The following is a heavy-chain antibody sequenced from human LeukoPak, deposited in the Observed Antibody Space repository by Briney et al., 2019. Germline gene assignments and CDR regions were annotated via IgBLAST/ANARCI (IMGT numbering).Heavy chain of an antibody. CDR3: AKDGASEVPRRCDY. CDR2: ISGSGGST. J-gene: IGHJ4*02. V-gene: IGHV3-23*01. D-gene: IGHD3-10*01. Sequence: GGSLRLSCAASGFAFSSYAMSWVRQAPGKGLEWVSAISGSGGSTYYADSVEGRFSISRDNSKNTLYLQVNSLRAEDTAVYYCAKDGASEVPRRCDYWGQGTLVTVSS. CDR1: GFAFSSYA.